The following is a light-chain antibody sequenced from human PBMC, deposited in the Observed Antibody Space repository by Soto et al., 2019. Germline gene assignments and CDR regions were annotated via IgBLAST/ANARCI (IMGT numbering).Light chain of an antibody. CDR3: SSYTSRMEV. CDR1: SSDVGGYNY. CDR2: DVS. Sequence: QSALTQPASASGSPGQSITISCTGTSSDVGGYNYVSWYQQHPGKAPKLMIYDVSNRPSGVSNRFSGSKSGNTASLTISGLQAEDEADYYCSSYTSRMEVFGTGTKVTVL. J-gene: IGLJ1*01. V-gene: IGLV2-14*01.